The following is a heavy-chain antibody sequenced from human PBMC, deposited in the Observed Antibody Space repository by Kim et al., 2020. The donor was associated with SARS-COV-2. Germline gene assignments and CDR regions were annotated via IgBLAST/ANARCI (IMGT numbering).Heavy chain of an antibody. CDR3: ARDTLDDSTGYYLGGGWFDP. D-gene: IGHD3-22*01. V-gene: IGHV4-59*13. CDR1: GGSISSYY. CDR2: IYYSGST. Sequence: SETLSLTCTVSGGSISSYYWSWIRQPPGKGLEWIGYIYYSGSTNYNPSLKSRVTISVDTSKNQFSLKLSSVTAADTAVYYCARDTLDDSTGYYLGGGWFDPWGQGALVTVSS. J-gene: IGHJ5*02.